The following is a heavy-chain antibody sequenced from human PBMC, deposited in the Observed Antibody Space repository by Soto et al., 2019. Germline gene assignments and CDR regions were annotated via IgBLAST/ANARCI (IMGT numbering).Heavy chain of an antibody. CDR1: GFTFSSYG. D-gene: IGHD3-3*01. V-gene: IGHV3-30*18. Sequence: QVQLVESGGGVVQPGRSLRLSCAASGFTFSSYGMHWVRQAPGKGLEWVAVISYDGSNKYYADSVKGRFTISRDNSKNTLYLQMNSLRAEDTAVYYCAKVRALRFLEWLLSTDFDYWGQGTLVTVSS. CDR2: ISYDGSNK. J-gene: IGHJ4*02. CDR3: AKVRALRFLEWLLSTDFDY.